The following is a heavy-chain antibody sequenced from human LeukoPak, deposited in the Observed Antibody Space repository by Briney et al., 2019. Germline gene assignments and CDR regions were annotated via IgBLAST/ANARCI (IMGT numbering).Heavy chain of an antibody. J-gene: IGHJ4*02. Sequence: PGGSLRLSCAASGFTFSDYYMSWIRQAPGKGLGWVSSISSSSSYIYYADSVKGRFTISRDNAKNSLYLQLNSLRAEDTAVYYCAKIGPDLGFDYWGQGTLVTVSS. V-gene: IGHV3-11*03. D-gene: IGHD1-14*01. CDR2: ISSSSSYI. CDR3: AKIGPDLGFDY. CDR1: GFTFSDYY.